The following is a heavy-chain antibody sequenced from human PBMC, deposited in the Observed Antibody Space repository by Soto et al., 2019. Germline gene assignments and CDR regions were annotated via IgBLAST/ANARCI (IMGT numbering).Heavy chain of an antibody. CDR3: AKDKLGPGYYYYGMDV. CDR2: ISYDGSNK. D-gene: IGHD7-27*01. CDR1: GFTFSSYG. V-gene: IGHV3-30*18. J-gene: IGHJ6*02. Sequence: VGSLRLSCAASGFTFSSYGMHWVRQAPGKGLEWVAVISYDGSNKYYADSVKGRFTISRDNSKNTLYLQMNSLRAEDTAVYYCAKDKLGPGYYYYGMDVWGQGTTVTVSS.